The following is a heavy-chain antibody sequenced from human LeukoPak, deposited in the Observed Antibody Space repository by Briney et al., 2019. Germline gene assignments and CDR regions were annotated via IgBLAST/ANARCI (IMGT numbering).Heavy chain of an antibody. CDR2: IYSSGST. CDR1: GXSISSYN. J-gene: IGHJ4*02. V-gene: IGHV4-4*07. D-gene: IGHD1-26*01. Sequence: SETLSLTCTVSGXSISSYNWNWIRQPAGKGLEWIGHIYSSGSTNYNPSLKSRVTMSVDTSKNQFSLKLSSVTAADTAVYYCARGARAVGTTTYFDYWGQGTLVTVSS. CDR3: ARGARAVGTTTYFDY.